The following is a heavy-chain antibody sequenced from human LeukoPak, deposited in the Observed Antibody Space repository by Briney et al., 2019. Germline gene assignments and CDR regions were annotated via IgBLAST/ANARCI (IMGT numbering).Heavy chain of an antibody. V-gene: IGHV1-46*01. D-gene: IGHD3-3*01. CDR1: GYIFINYY. CDR2: INPSDGST. J-gene: IGHJ4*02. Sequence: ASVKVSCKASGYIFINYYIHWVRQAPGQGLEWMGVINPSDGSTNYAQKYQDGVTMTRDTSTRTVYMQLSSLRSDDTAVYYCARGHPRAIFGVVNFDYWGQGTLVTVSS. CDR3: ARGHPRAIFGVVNFDY.